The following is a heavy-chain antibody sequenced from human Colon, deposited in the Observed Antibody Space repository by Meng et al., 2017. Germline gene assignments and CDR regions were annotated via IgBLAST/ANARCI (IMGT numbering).Heavy chain of an antibody. CDR3: ARDRKHYGERGWFDP. CDR1: GGSISSGDYY. D-gene: IGHD4-17*01. Sequence: LQGPVPGLVQPSQTLTLTCTVYGGSISSGDYYWSWIRQPPGKGLEWSGYIYYSGSTYSNASLKSRVTISIDRSKNQFSLKLSSVTAADTAVYYCARDRKHYGERGWFDPWGQGTLVTASS. V-gene: IGHV4-30-4*01. J-gene: IGHJ5*02. CDR2: IYYSGST.